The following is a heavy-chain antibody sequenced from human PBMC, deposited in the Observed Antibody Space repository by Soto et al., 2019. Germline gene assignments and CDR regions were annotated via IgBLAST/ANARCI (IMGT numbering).Heavy chain of an antibody. J-gene: IGHJ4*02. CDR3: ARTDRASRYFDN. Sequence: ASGPTLVNPTQTLTLTCTFSGFSLSSNGVGVGWIRQPPGEALEWLALIYWNDDERYSPSLKSRLTISKDTSKNQVVLTMTNMDPVDTATYYCARTDRASRYFDNWGQGTPVTVSS. D-gene: IGHD5-18*01. V-gene: IGHV2-5*01. CDR2: IYWNDDE. CDR1: GFSLSSNGVG.